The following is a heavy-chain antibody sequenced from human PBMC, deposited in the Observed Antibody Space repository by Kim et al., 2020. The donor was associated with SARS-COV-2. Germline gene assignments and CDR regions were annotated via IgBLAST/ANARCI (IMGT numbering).Heavy chain of an antibody. Sequence: GGSLRLSCAASGFTFSNAWMSWVRQAPGKGLEWVGRIKSKTDGGTTDYAAPVKGRFTISRDDSKNTLYLQMNSLKTEDTAVYYCTTDGFYYGSGSYYNIVDYWGQGTLVTVSS. CDR2: IKSKTDGGTT. V-gene: IGHV3-15*01. CDR3: TTDGFYYGSGSYYNIVDY. CDR1: GFTFSNAW. J-gene: IGHJ4*02. D-gene: IGHD3-10*01.